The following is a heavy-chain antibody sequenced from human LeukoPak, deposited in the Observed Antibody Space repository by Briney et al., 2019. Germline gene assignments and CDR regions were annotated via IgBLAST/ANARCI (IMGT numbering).Heavy chain of an antibody. D-gene: IGHD5-18*01. CDR3: ARVNVDTAMAHFDY. Sequence: SETLSLTCTVSGGSISSSSYYWGWIRQPPGKGLEWIGSIYYSGSTYYNPSLKSRVTISVDTSKNQFSLKLSSVTAADTAVYYCARVNVDTAMAHFDYWGQGTLVTVSS. V-gene: IGHV4-39*07. CDR1: GGSISSSSYY. J-gene: IGHJ4*02. CDR2: IYYSGST.